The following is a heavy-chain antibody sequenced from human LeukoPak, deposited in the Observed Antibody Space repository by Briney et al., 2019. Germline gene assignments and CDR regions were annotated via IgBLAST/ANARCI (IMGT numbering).Heavy chain of an antibody. D-gene: IGHD1-26*01. CDR1: GFTYSCYA. V-gene: IGHV3-15*01. CDR3: TTGGSSESYYYYYMDV. J-gene: IGHJ6*03. CDR2: IKSKTDGGTT. Sequence: GGSLRLSCAAPGFTYSCYAMSWVRQAPGKGLEWVGRIKSKTDGGTTDYAAPVKGRFTISRDDSKNTLYLQMNSLKTEDTAVYYCTTGGSSESYYYYYMDVWGKGTTVTVSS.